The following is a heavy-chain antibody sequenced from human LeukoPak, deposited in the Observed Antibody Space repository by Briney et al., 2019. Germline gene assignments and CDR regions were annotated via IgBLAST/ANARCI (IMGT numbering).Heavy chain of an antibody. J-gene: IGHJ4*02. Sequence: GGSLRLSCAASGFTVSSNYMSWVRQAPGKGLEWVSVIYSGGSTYYADSVKGRFIISRDNSKNTLYLQMNSLRAEDTAVYYCARMAVAGTRVNTRDYWGQGTLVTVSS. CDR2: IYSGGST. CDR3: ARMAVAGTRVNTRDY. V-gene: IGHV3-53*01. CDR1: GFTVSSNY. D-gene: IGHD6-19*01.